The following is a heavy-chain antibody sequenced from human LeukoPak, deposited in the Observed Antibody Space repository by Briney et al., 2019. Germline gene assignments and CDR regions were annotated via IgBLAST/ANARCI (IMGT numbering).Heavy chain of an antibody. V-gene: IGHV4-59*01. CDR1: GGSISSYY. CDR3: ARVNYYDTRADP. CDR2: IYYSGST. D-gene: IGHD3-22*01. J-gene: IGHJ5*02. Sequence: SETLSLTCTVSGGSISSYYWSWIRQPPGKGLEWIGYIYYSGSTNYNPSLKSRVTISVDTSKNQFSLKLSSVTAADTAVHYCARVNYYDTRADPWGQGTLVTVSS.